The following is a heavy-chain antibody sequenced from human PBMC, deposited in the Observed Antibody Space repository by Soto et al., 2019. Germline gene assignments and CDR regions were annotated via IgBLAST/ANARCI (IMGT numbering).Heavy chain of an antibody. Sequence: PSETLSLTCTVSGGSISSSSYYWGWIRQPPGKGLEWIGSIYYSGSTYYNPSLENRVTISVDTSKNQFSLKLSSVTAADTAVYYCARRRYCSGGSCYHYNWFDPWGQGTLVTVSS. V-gene: IGHV4-39*01. CDR2: IYYSGST. CDR1: GGSISSSSYY. D-gene: IGHD2-15*01. CDR3: ARRRYCSGGSCYHYNWFDP. J-gene: IGHJ5*02.